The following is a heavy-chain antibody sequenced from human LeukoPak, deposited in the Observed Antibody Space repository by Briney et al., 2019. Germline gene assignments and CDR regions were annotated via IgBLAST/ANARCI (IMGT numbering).Heavy chain of an antibody. D-gene: IGHD5-18*01. Sequence: SETLSLTCTVSGGSISSSSYYWSWLRQPAGKGLEWIGRIYTSGSTNYNPSPKSRVTMSVDTSKNQFSLKLSSVTAADTAVYYCAREIGTGYSYGLDYWGQGTLVTVSS. CDR1: GGSISSSSYY. CDR3: AREIGTGYSYGLDY. CDR2: IYTSGST. J-gene: IGHJ4*02. V-gene: IGHV4-61*02.